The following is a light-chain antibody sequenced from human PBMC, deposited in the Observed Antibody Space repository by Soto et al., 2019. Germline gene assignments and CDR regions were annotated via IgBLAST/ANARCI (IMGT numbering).Light chain of an antibody. V-gene: IGKV3-15*01. CDR3: QHYNEWPLT. CDR1: QSVSNN. Sequence: ILMTQSPATLSVSPGERATLSCRASQSVSNNLAWYQQKPGQAPRLLIYDASTRATGIPARFSGSGSGTEFTLTISNLQSEDSAVYYCQHYNEWPLTFGGGTKLETK. J-gene: IGKJ4*01. CDR2: DAS.